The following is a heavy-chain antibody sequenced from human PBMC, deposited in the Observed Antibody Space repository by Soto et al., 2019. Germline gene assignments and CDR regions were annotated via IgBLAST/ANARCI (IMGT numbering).Heavy chain of an antibody. CDR1: GFRFDDYA. Sequence: GGSLRLSCVASGFRFDDYAMQWVRQTPGKGLEWVAGIDWNSGSIAYVDSVKGRFTISRDNARNSLYLEMKSLRGEDTAVYYCVKSRGSYFAFYGTDVWGQGTTVTVSS. V-gene: IGHV3-9*01. CDR3: VKSRGSYFAFYGTDV. D-gene: IGHD1-26*01. CDR2: IDWNSGSI. J-gene: IGHJ6*02.